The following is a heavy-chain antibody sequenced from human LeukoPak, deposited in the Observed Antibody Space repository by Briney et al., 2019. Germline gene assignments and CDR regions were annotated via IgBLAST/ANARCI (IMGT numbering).Heavy chain of an antibody. CDR1: GFTFSSYA. V-gene: IGHV3-30-3*01. D-gene: IGHD3-10*01. CDR3: ARGVINTVRGAHFDY. Sequence: GGSLRLSCAASGFTFSSYAIHWVRQAPGMGLDWVAVISYDGTTTYYADSVRGRFTISRDNAKKSLYLQMNSLRADDTAVYYCARGVINTVRGAHFDYWGQGTLVTVSS. J-gene: IGHJ4*02. CDR2: ISYDGTTT.